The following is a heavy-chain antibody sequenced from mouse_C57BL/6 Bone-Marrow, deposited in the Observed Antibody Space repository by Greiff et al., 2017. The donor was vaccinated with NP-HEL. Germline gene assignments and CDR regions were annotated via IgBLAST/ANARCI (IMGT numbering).Heavy chain of an antibody. D-gene: IGHD1-1*02. J-gene: IGHJ1*03. Sequence: EVQLVESGGGLVKPGGSLKLSCAASGFTFSSYAMSWVRQTPEKRLEWVATISDGGSYTYYPDNVKGRFTISRDNAKNKLYLQMSHLKSEDTAMYYCARERGYGPGVWGTGTTVTVSS. CDR2: ISDGGSYT. CDR3: ARERGYGPGV. CDR1: GFTFSSYA. V-gene: IGHV5-4*01.